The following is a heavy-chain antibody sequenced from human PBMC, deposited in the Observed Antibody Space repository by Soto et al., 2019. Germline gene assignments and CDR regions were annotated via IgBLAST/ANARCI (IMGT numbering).Heavy chain of an antibody. Sequence: SQTLSLTCATSGDSVSSNSAAWNWIRQSPSRGLEWLGRTYYRSKWYNDYAVSVKSRITINPDTSKNQFSLQLNSVTPEDTAVYYCARDRRYNWNSDYYYYMDVWGKGTTVTVSS. CDR2: TYYRSKWYN. CDR3: ARDRRYNWNSDYYYYMDV. V-gene: IGHV6-1*01. J-gene: IGHJ6*03. CDR1: GDSVSSNSAA. D-gene: IGHD1-7*01.